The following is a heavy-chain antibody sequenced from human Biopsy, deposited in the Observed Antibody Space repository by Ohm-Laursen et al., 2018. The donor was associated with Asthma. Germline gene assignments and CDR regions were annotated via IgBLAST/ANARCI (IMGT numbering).Heavy chain of an antibody. CDR1: GYTFNSAG. CDR2: ISVYNGNT. D-gene: IGHD3-10*01. CDR3: ARAVDYSHYYGIDV. J-gene: IGHJ6*02. V-gene: IGHV1-18*01. Sequence: SVKVSCKASGYTFNSAGITWVRQAPGPGLEGMGWISVYNGNTKVAQKLQDRVTMITDTSTSTAYMELRSLRSDDTAVYFCARAVDYSHYYGIDVWGQGTTVTVS.